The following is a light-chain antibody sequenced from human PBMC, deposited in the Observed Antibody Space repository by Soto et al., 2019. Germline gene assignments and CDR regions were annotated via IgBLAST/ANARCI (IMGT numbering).Light chain of an antibody. CDR3: QQYGGSPRIT. J-gene: IGKJ5*01. CDR2: GAS. Sequence: EIAMTQSPATLSVSPGERATLSCRASQSVSSSLAWYQQKPGQPPRLLIYGASNRATGIPDRFSGSGSGTDFTLIINRLEPEDVAIYYCQQYGGSPRITFGQGTRLEIK. V-gene: IGKV3-20*01. CDR1: QSVSSS.